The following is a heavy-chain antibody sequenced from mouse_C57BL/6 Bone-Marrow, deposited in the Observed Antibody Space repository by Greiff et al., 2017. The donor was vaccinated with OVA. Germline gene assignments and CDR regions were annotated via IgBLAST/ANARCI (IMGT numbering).Heavy chain of an antibody. D-gene: IGHD5-5*01. Sequence: LVESGAELVRPGASVKLSCTASGFNIKDDYMHWVKQRPEQGLEWIGWIDPENGDTEYASKFQGKATITADTSSNTAYLQLSSLTSEDTAVYYCTTDLPLAMDYWGQGTSVTVSS. J-gene: IGHJ4*01. CDR1: GFNIKDDY. CDR3: TTDLPLAMDY. V-gene: IGHV14-4*01. CDR2: IDPENGDT.